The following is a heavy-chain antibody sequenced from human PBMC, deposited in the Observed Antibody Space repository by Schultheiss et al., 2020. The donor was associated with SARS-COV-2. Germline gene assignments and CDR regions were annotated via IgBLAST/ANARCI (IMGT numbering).Heavy chain of an antibody. CDR1: GFTFSSHW. CDR2: MNEDGSIT. J-gene: IGHJ4*02. CDR3: ATDLAGEEDH. D-gene: IGHD3-16*01. V-gene: IGHV3-74*01. Sequence: GGSLRLSCAASGFTFSSHWMHWVRQAPGKGPEWVSRMNEDGSITTYADSVKGRFTISRDNAKKTLYLQMNSLRGEDTAVYYCATDLAGEEDHWGQGTLVTVSS.